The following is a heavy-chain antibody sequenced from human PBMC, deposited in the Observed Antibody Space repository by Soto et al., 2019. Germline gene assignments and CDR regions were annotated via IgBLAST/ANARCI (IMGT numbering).Heavy chain of an antibody. V-gene: IGHV3-33*01. D-gene: IGHD1-1*01. J-gene: IGHJ6*02. Sequence: QEQLVESGGGVVQPGRSLRLSCAASGFSFSSYAMHWVRQAPGKGLEWVALIWHDGSTTSYADSVKGRFTISRDNSKNTHYLHMNNLRAEDTAVYYCARDVETTKSNYYYYGMDVWGRGTPVTVSS. CDR2: IWHDGSTT. CDR1: GFSFSSYA. CDR3: ARDVETTKSNYYYYGMDV.